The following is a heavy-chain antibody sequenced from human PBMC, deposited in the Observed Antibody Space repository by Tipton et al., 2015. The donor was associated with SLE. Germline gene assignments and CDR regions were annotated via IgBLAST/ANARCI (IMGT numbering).Heavy chain of an antibody. V-gene: IGHV3-9*01. D-gene: IGHD3-22*01. CDR1: GFTFSNYA. J-gene: IGHJ3*02. CDR3: TARYYRETSAFYWRGAFDI. Sequence: SLRLSCTASGFTFSNYAMSWVRQAPGKGLEWVSYISWNSDTLDYADSVRGRFTISRDSAENSLYLQMNSLRVEDTAVYYCTARYYRETSAFYWRGAFDIWGQGTMVTVS. CDR2: ISWNSDTL.